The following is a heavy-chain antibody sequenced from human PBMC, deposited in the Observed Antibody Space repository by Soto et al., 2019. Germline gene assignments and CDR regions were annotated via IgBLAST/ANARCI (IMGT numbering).Heavy chain of an antibody. J-gene: IGHJ4*02. CDR3: AKDYRGSSWSPSPHC. CDR2: ISGSGGST. CDR1: GFTFSSYA. D-gene: IGHD6-6*01. V-gene: IGHV3-23*01. Sequence: GGSLRISCAASGFTFSSYAMSWVRQAPGKGLEWVSAISGSGGSTYYADSVKGRFTISRDNSKNTLYLQMNSLRAEDTAVYYCAKDYRGSSWSPSPHCWGQGTLVTVSS.